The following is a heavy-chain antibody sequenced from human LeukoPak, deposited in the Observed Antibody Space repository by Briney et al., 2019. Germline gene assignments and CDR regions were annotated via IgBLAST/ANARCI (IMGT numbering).Heavy chain of an antibody. D-gene: IGHD6-13*01. CDR1: GFTFSSYA. V-gene: IGHV3-48*04. J-gene: IGHJ4*02. Sequence: GGSLRLSCAASGFTFSSYAMSWVRQAPGKGLEWVSYSSGSSIYYADFVKGRFTISRDNAKNSLYLQMNSLRAEDTAVYYCAREGSSSWYVDYWGQGTLVTVSS. CDR3: AREGSSSWYVDY. CDR2: SSGSSI.